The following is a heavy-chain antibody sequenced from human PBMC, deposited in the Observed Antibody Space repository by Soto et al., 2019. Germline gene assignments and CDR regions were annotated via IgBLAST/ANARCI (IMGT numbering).Heavy chain of an antibody. CDR1: GGSISSGGYY. D-gene: IGHD3-3*01. CDR3: ARVLRFLEWLPNWFDP. V-gene: IGHV4-31*03. J-gene: IGHJ5*02. CDR2: IYYSGST. Sequence: TLSLTCTFSGGSISSGGYYWSWIRQHPGKGLEWIGYIYYSGSTYYNPSLKSRVTISVDTSKNQFSLKPSSVTAADTAVYYCARVLRFLEWLPNWFDPWGQGTLVTVSS.